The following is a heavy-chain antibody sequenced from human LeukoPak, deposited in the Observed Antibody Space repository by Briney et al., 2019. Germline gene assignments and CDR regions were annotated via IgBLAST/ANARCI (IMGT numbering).Heavy chain of an antibody. CDR2: IYPGDSDT. J-gene: IGHJ3*02. V-gene: IGHV5-51*01. Sequence: GESLKISCKGSGYSFTSYWIGWVRQMPGKGLEWMGIIYPGDSDTRYSPSFQGQVTISADKSISTAYLQWSSLKASDTAMYYCTTQEKYRSIAARPGYAFDIWGQGTMVTVSS. CDR1: GYSFTSYW. D-gene: IGHD6-6*01. CDR3: TTQEKYRSIAARPGYAFDI.